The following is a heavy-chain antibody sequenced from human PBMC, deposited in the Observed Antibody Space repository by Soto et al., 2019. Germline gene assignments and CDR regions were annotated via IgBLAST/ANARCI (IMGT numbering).Heavy chain of an antibody. D-gene: IGHD3-3*01. V-gene: IGHV3-9*01. J-gene: IGHJ5*02. CDR2: ISGNSGSI. Sequence: EVQLVESGGGLVQPGRSLRLSCAASGFTFDDYAMHWVRQAPGKGLEWVSGISGNSGSIGYADSVKGRFTISRDNAKNSLYLQMNSLRAEDTDLYYCAKEHYDFWSGYYIGWFDPWGQGTLVTVSS. CDR3: AKEHYDFWSGYYIGWFDP. CDR1: GFTFDDYA.